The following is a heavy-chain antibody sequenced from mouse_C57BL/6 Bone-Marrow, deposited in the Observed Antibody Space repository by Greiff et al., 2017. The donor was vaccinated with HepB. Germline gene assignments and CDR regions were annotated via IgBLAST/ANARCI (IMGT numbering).Heavy chain of an antibody. Sequence: EVQGVESGGDLVKPGGSLKLSCAASGFTFSSYGMSWVRQTPDKRLEWVATISSGGSYTYYPDSVKGRFTISRDNAKNTLYLQMSSLKSEDTAMYYCARHRPPGDYWGQGTTLTVSS. CDR1: GFTFSSYG. CDR3: ARHRPPGDY. J-gene: IGHJ2*01. V-gene: IGHV5-6*01. CDR2: ISSGGSYT.